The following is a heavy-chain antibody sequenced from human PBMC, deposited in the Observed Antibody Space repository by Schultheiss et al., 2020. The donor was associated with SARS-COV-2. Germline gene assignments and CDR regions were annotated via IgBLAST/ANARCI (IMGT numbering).Heavy chain of an antibody. Sequence: SETLSLTCTVSGGSISSYYWSWIRQPAGKGLEWIGRIYTSGSTNYNPSLKSRVTMSVDTSKNQFSLKLSSVTAADTAVYYCARHLLYGSGSNLADYWGQGTLVTVSS. D-gene: IGHD3-10*01. J-gene: IGHJ4*02. CDR1: GGSISSYY. V-gene: IGHV4-4*07. CDR3: ARHLLYGSGSNLADY. CDR2: IYTSGST.